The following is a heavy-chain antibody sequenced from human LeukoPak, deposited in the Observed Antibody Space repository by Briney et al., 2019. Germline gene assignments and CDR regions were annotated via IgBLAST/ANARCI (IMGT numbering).Heavy chain of an antibody. CDR1: GYTFTSYY. CDR2: INPNSGGT. Sequence: ASVKVSCKASGYTFTSYYMHWVRQAPGQGLEWMGWINPNSGGTNYAQKFQGRVTMTRDTSISTAYMELSRLRSDDTAVYHCARGHVLLWFGELLQGWFDPWGQGTLVTVSS. V-gene: IGHV1-2*02. D-gene: IGHD3-10*01. J-gene: IGHJ5*02. CDR3: ARGHVLLWFGELLQGWFDP.